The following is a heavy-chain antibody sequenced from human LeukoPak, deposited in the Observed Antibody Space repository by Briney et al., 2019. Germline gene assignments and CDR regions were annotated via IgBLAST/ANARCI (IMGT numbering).Heavy chain of an antibody. V-gene: IGHV4-59*01. Sequence: SETLSLTCTVSGGSISDYYWNWMRQPPGKGLEWIGYIYYSGRTNYNPSLKSRISISVDTSKNQFSLKLSSVTAADTAVYYCARDFRGSVDAFDIWGQGTMVAVSS. CDR1: GGSISDYY. CDR2: IYYSGRT. J-gene: IGHJ3*02. CDR3: ARDFRGSVDAFDI.